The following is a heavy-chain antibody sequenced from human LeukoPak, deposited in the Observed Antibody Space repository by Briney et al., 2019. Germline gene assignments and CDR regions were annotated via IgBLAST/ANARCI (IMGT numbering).Heavy chain of an antibody. CDR3: ARGGHSGSYAFDI. CDR2: ISYDGSNK. CDR1: GFTFSSYA. D-gene: IGHD1-26*01. Sequence: GGSLRLSCAASGFTFSSYAMHWVRQAPGKGLEWVAVISYDGSNKYYADSVKGRFTSARDNSKNTLYLQMNSLTAEDTAVSYCARGGHSGSYAFDIWGQGTMVTVSS. V-gene: IGHV3-30-3*01. J-gene: IGHJ3*02.